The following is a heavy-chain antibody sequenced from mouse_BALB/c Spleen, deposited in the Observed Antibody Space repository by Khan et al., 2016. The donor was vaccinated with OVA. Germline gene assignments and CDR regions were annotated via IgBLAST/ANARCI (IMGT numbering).Heavy chain of an antibody. CDR2: INTYTGEP. CDR3: ASGGYRYFDD. Sequence: QIQLVQSGPELKKPGETVKISCKASGYTFTNYGMNWVKQAPGKGLKWMGWINTYTGEPTYANDFKGRFAFSLETSASTAYLQINNLKNGDTATDFCASGGYRYFDDWGAGTTVTVSS. D-gene: IGHD1-1*02. J-gene: IGHJ1*01. V-gene: IGHV9-3-1*01. CDR1: GYTFTNYG.